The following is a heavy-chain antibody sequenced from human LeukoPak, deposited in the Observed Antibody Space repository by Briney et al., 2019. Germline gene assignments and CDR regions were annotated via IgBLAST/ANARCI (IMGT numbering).Heavy chain of an antibody. CDR3: ARTHPLELRGYFDY. CDR2: IYTSGST. D-gene: IGHD1-7*01. CDR1: GGSISSGSYY. V-gene: IGHV4-61*02. Sequence: SQTLSLTCTVSGGSISSGSYYWSWIRQPAGKGLEWIGRIYTSGSTNYNPSLKSRVTVSVDTSKNQFSLKLNSVTAADTAVYYCARTHPLELRGYFDYWGQGTLVTVSS. J-gene: IGHJ4*02.